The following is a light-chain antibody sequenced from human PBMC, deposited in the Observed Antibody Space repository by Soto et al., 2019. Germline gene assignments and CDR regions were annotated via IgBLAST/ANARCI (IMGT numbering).Light chain of an antibody. Sequence: EIVLTQSPATLSLSPGERATLSCRASQSVRSNLAWYQQKPGQAPRLLIYGASTRATGIPARFSGSGSGTEFTLTVSSLQSGDFAVYYCQQYNNWPPITFGQGTRLEIK. CDR1: QSVRSN. V-gene: IGKV3-15*01. CDR3: QQYNNWPPIT. J-gene: IGKJ5*01. CDR2: GAS.